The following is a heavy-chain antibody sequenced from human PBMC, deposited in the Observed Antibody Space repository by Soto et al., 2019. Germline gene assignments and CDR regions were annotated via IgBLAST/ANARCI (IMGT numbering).Heavy chain of an antibody. CDR1: GDSVTSHY. CDR3: AKDPFGDYVRYFAY. V-gene: IGHV4-59*02. D-gene: IGHD4-17*01. Sequence: PSETLSLTCSFSGDSVTSHYLTWIRQSPEKGLEWIGYMHYTGFSHYNPSLKSRLTISVDRSKNQFTLQMNSLRAEDTAVYYCAKDPFGDYVRYFAYWGQGTLVTVSS. CDR2: MHYTGFS. J-gene: IGHJ4*02.